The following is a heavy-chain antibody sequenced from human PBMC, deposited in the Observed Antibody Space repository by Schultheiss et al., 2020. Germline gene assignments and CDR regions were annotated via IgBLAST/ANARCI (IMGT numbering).Heavy chain of an antibody. D-gene: IGHD3-22*01. CDR2: MNPNSGNT. V-gene: IGHV1-8*01. CDR1: GYTFTSYD. CDR3: ARSSYYYDSSGYFLRNYNWFDP. Sequence: ASVKVSCKASGYTFTSYDINWVRQATGQGLEWMGWMNPNSGNTGYAQKFQGRVTMTRNTSISTAYMELSSLRSEDTAVYYCARSSYYYDSSGYFLRNYNWFDPWGQGTLVTVSS. J-gene: IGHJ5*02.